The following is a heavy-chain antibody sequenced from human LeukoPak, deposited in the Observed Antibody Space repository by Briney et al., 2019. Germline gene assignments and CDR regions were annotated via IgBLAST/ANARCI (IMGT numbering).Heavy chain of an antibody. J-gene: IGHJ4*02. Sequence: GGSLRLSCAASGFTFSSYVMHWVRQAPGKGLEWVAIISYDGSNEYYADSVKGRFTISRDNSKNTLYLQMNSLRAEDTAVYYCARDLHRRHGYNFNYWGQGTLVTVSS. D-gene: IGHD5-24*01. CDR1: GFTFSSYV. V-gene: IGHV3-30*04. CDR2: ISYDGSNE. CDR3: ARDLHRRHGYNFNY.